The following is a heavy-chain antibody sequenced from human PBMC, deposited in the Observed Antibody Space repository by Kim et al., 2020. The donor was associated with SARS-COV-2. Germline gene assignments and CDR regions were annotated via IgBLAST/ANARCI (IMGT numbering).Heavy chain of an antibody. D-gene: IGHD3-10*01. CDR3: ASLRVGVTDY. V-gene: IGHV3-48*03. CDR1: GFTFSSYE. CDR2: ISSSGSTR. Sequence: GGSLRLSCAASGFTFSSYEMNWVRQAPGKGLEWVSYISSSGSTRYYADSVKGRFTISRDNAKNSVYLQMNSLRAEDTAVYYCASLRVGVTDYWGQGTLVTVSS. J-gene: IGHJ4*02.